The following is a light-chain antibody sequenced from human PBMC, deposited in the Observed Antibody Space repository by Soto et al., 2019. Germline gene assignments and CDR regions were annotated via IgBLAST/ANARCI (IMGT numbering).Light chain of an antibody. CDR1: QTISSW. V-gene: IGKV1-5*03. CDR3: QQYGTSPRT. CDR2: KAS. J-gene: IGKJ1*01. Sequence: DIQMTQSPSTLSGSVGDRVTITCRASQTISSWLAWYQQKPGKAPKLLIYKASTLKSGVPSRFSGSGSGTDFTLTISRLEPEDFAVYYCQQYGTSPRTFGQGTRV.